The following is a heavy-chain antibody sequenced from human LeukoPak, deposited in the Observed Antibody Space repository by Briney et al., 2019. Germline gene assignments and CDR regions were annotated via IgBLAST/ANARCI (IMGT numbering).Heavy chain of an antibody. CDR1: GYTFTAYY. Sequence: ASVKVSCKASGYTFTAYYMHWVRQAPGQGLEWMGWINTNTGNPTYAQDFTVRFVFSLDTSVTTTFLEISSLRAEDTAICYCARSSWIQQSSDFWGQGTLVTASS. CDR2: INTNTGNP. D-gene: IGHD5-18*01. V-gene: IGHV7-4-1*02. J-gene: IGHJ4*02. CDR3: ARSSWIQQSSDF.